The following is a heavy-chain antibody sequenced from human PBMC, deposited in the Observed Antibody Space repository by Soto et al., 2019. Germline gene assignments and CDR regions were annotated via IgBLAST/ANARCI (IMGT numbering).Heavy chain of an antibody. CDR2: IYYSGNT. CDR1: GGSISSSSYY. D-gene: IGHD2-15*01. Sequence: SETLSLTCTVSGGSISSSSYYWGWIRQPPGKGLEWIGSIYYSGNTYYNPSLKSRVTISVDTSKNQFSLKLSSVTAADTAVYYCARYCSGGSCYLDPWGQGTLVTVSS. V-gene: IGHV4-39*07. CDR3: ARYCSGGSCYLDP. J-gene: IGHJ5*02.